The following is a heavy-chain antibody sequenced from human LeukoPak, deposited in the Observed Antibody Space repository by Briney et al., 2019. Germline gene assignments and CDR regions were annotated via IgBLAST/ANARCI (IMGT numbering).Heavy chain of an antibody. J-gene: IGHJ4*02. V-gene: IGHV4-34*01. CDR1: GGSFSGYY. Sequence: SETLSLTCAVYGGSFSGYYWSWIRQPPGKGLEWIGEINHSGSTNYNPSLKSRVTISVDTSKNQFSLKLSSVTAADTAVYYCARGLGLHYYGSGSPHRPLDYWGQGTLVTVSS. CDR2: INHSGST. D-gene: IGHD3-10*01. CDR3: ARGLGLHYYGSGSPHRPLDY.